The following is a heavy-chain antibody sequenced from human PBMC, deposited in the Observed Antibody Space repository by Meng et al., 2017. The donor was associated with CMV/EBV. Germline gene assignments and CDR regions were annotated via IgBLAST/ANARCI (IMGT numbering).Heavy chain of an antibody. CDR2: IYPNSGGT. D-gene: IGHD1-1*01. CDR1: GGTFSSDA. J-gene: IGHJ4*02. Sequence: VVLARAGGEVKRPGASVTDSCNASGGTFSSDASRWVRQAPGQGLEWMGWIYPNSGGTHYGQKFQDRVTMTRDTSISTVYMELSRLTYDDTAVYDCVRDHNWGPDYWGQGTLVTVSS. CDR3: VRDHNWGPDY. V-gene: IGHV1-2*02.